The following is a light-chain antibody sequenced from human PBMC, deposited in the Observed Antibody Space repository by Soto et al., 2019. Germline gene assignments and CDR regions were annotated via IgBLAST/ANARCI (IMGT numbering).Light chain of an antibody. CDR1: INDIGGYNY. V-gene: IGLV2-14*03. J-gene: IGLJ2*01. CDR2: DVS. CDR3: SSYTRSDTLI. Sequence: QYALTQPASVSGSPGQSITISCTGTINDIGGYNYVSWYQQHPGKVPKLLIYDVSNRPSGVSGRFSGSKSGNTASLTIAGLHADDEADYHCSSYTRSDTLIFGGGTKVTVL.